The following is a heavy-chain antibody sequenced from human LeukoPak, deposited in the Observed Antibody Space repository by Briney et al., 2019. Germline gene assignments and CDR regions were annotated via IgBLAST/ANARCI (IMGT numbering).Heavy chain of an antibody. D-gene: IGHD6-19*01. Sequence: PGGSLRLSCAASGFTFSSYAMSWVRQAPGKGLEWVSAISGSGGSTYYANSVKGRFTISRDNSKNTLYLQMNSLRAEDTAVYYCAKDRDSSGWYDAFDIWGQGTMVTVSS. CDR2: ISGSGGST. V-gene: IGHV3-23*01. CDR1: GFTFSSYA. J-gene: IGHJ3*02. CDR3: AKDRDSSGWYDAFDI.